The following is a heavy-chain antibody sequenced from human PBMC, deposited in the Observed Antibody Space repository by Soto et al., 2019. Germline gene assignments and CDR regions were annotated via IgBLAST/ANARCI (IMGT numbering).Heavy chain of an antibody. Sequence: AGGSLRLSCAASEITFSRFAMHWVRQAPGKGLEWVAGVSSDGIRKYYADSVKGRFIVSRDNSNNTLSLQMNSLRAEDTAVYYCAKESRPAAVSTTFNYYFGMDVWGQGTTVTVSS. CDR2: VSSDGIRK. CDR3: AKESRPAAVSTTFNYYFGMDV. J-gene: IGHJ6*02. CDR1: EITFSRFA. D-gene: IGHD3-3*01. V-gene: IGHV3-30*04.